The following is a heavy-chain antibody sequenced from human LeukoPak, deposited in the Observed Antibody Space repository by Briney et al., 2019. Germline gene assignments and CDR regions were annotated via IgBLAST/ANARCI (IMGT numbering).Heavy chain of an antibody. D-gene: IGHD2-2*02. CDR1: GYTFTGYY. V-gene: IGHV1-2*02. J-gene: IGHJ6*03. Sequence: ASVKVSCKASGYTFTGYYMHWVRQAPGQGLEWMGWINPNSGGTNYAQKFQGRVTMTRDTSISTAYMELSRLRSDDTAVYYCAREDGYCSSTSCYTSHYYYMDVWGKGTTVTVSS. CDR2: INPNSGGT. CDR3: AREDGYCSSTSCYTSHYYYMDV.